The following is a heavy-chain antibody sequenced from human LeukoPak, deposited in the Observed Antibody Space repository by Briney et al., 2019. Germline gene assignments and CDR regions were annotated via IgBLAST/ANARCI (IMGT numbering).Heavy chain of an antibody. V-gene: IGHV4-59*01. Sequence: SETLSLTCTVSGGSISNYYWTWIRQPPGKGLEWIGYIYSTGSTNYNASLKSRVAISVDTSQNQFSLKLSSVTAADTAVFYCARENSGSYREFDYWGQGTLVTVSS. CDR2: IYSTGST. J-gene: IGHJ4*02. CDR1: GGSISNYY. D-gene: IGHD1-26*01. CDR3: ARENSGSYREFDY.